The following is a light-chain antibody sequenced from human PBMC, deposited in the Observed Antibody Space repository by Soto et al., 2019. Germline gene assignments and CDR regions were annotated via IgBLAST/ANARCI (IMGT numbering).Light chain of an antibody. J-gene: IGKJ3*01. CDR2: GAS. CDR3: QQYGSSTGFT. CDR1: QSVSSSY. Sequence: EIVLTQSPGTLSLSPGERATLSCRASQSVSSSYLAWYQQKPGQAPRLLIYGASSRATGIPDRFSGGGSGTDFTLTISRLEPEDFAVYYCQQYGSSTGFTFGPGTKVDIK. V-gene: IGKV3-20*01.